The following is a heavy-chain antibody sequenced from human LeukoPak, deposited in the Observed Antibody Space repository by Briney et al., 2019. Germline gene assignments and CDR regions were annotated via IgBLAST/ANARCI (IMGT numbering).Heavy chain of an antibody. Sequence: SETLSLTCAVSGYSISSGFYWGWIRRPPGKGRGGIGTIYHSGGTYYNRSLNSRVTISVDTSKTQFSLKLSSVTAADTAVYYCARHGFWSGYNYVLDYWGQGTLVTVSS. CDR1: GYSISSGFY. V-gene: IGHV4-38-2*01. CDR2: IYHSGGT. D-gene: IGHD3-3*01. CDR3: ARHGFWSGYNYVLDY. J-gene: IGHJ4*02.